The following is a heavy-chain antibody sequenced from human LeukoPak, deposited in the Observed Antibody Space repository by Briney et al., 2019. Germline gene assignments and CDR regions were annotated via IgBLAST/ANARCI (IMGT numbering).Heavy chain of an antibody. CDR2: INHSGST. Sequence: SETLSLTCAVYGGSFSDYYWSWIRQPPGKGLEWIGEINHSGSTNYNPSLKSRVIISVETSKNQFSLILSSVTAADTAVYFCARESRYCSSTSCSGWYFQHWGQGTLVTASS. D-gene: IGHD2-2*01. CDR1: GGSFSDYY. V-gene: IGHV4-34*01. J-gene: IGHJ1*01. CDR3: ARESRYCSSTSCSGWYFQH.